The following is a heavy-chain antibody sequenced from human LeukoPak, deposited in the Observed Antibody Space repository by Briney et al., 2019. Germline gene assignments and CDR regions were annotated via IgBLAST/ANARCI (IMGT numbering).Heavy chain of an antibody. CDR2: ISYDGSNK. J-gene: IGHJ6*02. Sequence: GKSLRLSCAAPGFTFSSYAMHWVRQAPGKGLEWVAVISYDGSNKYYADSVKGRFTISRDNSKNTLYLQMNSLRAEDTAVYYCAREILVVVVAANHYGMDVWGQGTTVTVSS. V-gene: IGHV3-30-3*01. D-gene: IGHD2-15*01. CDR1: GFTFSSYA. CDR3: AREILVVVVAANHYGMDV.